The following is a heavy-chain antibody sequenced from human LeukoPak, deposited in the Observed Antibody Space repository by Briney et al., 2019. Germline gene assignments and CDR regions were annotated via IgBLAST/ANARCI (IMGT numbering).Heavy chain of an antibody. J-gene: IGHJ3*02. CDR3: AKRGGYCSSTSCPPNFFDI. Sequence: GSSVKVSCKASGGTFSSYAISWVRQAPGQGLEWMGGIIPIFGTANYAQKFQGRVTITTDESTSTAYMELSSLRSEDTAVYYCAKRGGYCSSTSCPPNFFDIWGQGTMVTVSS. V-gene: IGHV1-69*05. D-gene: IGHD2-2*01. CDR2: IIPIFGTA. CDR1: GGTFSSYA.